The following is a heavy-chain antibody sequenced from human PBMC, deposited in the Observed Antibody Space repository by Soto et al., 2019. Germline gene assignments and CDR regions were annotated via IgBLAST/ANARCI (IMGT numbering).Heavy chain of an antibody. Sequence: GSLRLSCAASGFTFSSYAMSCVGQAPGKGLEWVSAISGSGGSTYYADSVKGRFTISRDNSKNTLYLQMNSLRAEDTAVYYCAKMGIQLWLTPLEYWGEGTLVTVSS. D-gene: IGHD5-18*01. CDR2: ISGSGGST. CDR1: GFTFSSYA. V-gene: IGHV3-23*01. CDR3: AKMGIQLWLTPLEY. J-gene: IGHJ4*02.